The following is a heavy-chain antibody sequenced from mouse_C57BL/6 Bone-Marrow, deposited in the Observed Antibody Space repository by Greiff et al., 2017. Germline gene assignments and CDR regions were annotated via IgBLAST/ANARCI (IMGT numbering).Heavy chain of an antibody. CDR2: INPYNGGT. Sequence: EVQLQQSGPVLVKPGASVKMSCKASGYTFTDYYMNWVKQSHGKSLEWIGVINPYNGGTSYNQKFKGKATLTVDKSSSTAYMELNSLTSEDSAVYYCAREGPWFAYWGRGTLVTVSA. CDR1: GYTFTDYY. CDR3: AREGPWFAY. J-gene: IGHJ3*01. V-gene: IGHV1-19*01.